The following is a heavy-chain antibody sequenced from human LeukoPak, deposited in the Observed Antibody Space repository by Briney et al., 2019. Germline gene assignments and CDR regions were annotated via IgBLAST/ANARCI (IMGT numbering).Heavy chain of an antibody. CDR2: ISYDGSNK. J-gene: IGHJ6*03. V-gene: IGHV3-30*01. Sequence: GRSLRLSCAASGFTFSSYAMHWVRQAPGKGLEWVAVISYDGSNKYYADSVKGRFTISRDNSKSTLYLQMNSLRAEDTAVYYCARDGLYCSSTSCYTDYYYMDVWGKGTTVTVSS. CDR3: ARDGLYCSSTSCYTDYYYMDV. D-gene: IGHD2-2*02. CDR1: GFTFSSYA.